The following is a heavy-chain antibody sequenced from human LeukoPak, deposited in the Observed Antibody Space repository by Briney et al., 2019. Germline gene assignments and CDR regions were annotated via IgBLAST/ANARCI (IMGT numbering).Heavy chain of an antibody. CDR1: GFTFSSHN. CDR2: ISSASSTV. CDR3: ARDAVYSSSSDYYYYYYMDV. Sequence: GGSLRLSCAASGFTFSSHNMNWVRQAPGRGLEWVSYISSASSTVKHADSVKGRFTISRDNAKNSLYLQMNSLRAEDTAVYYCARDAVYSSSSDYYYYYYMDVWGKGTTVTVSS. D-gene: IGHD6-6*01. J-gene: IGHJ6*03. V-gene: IGHV3-48*04.